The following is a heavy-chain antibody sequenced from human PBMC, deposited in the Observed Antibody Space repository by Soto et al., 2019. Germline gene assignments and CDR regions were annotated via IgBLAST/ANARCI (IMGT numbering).Heavy chain of an antibody. CDR1: GGTFSSYA. Sequence: QVQLVQSGAEVKKPGSSVKVSCKASGGTFSSYAISWVRQAPGQGLEWMGGIIPIFGTADYAQKFQGRVTITADESTSTAYMELSTLRSADTAVYYCASNGGRSPEGRYYYGMYVWGQGTTVTVSS. CDR2: IIPIFGTA. CDR3: ASNGGRSPEGRYYYGMYV. V-gene: IGHV1-69*12. D-gene: IGHD2-8*01. J-gene: IGHJ6*02.